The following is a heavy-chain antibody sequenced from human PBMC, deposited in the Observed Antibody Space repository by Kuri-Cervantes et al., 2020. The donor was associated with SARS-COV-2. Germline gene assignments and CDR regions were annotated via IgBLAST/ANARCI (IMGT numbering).Heavy chain of an antibody. CDR3: ASSGWGNYYYMDV. J-gene: IGHJ6*03. CDR2: IYYSGST. Sequence: SETLSLTCSISGGSLERHYWSWFRQPPGKRLEWIGYIYYSGSTNYNPSLKSRVTISVDTSKNQFSLKLSSVTAADTAVYYCASSGWGNYYYMDVWGKGTTVTVSS. V-gene: IGHV4-59*08. CDR1: GGSLERHY. D-gene: IGHD6-19*01.